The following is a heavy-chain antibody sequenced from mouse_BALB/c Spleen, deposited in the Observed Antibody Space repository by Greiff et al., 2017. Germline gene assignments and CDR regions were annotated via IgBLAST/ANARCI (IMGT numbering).Heavy chain of an antibody. Sequence: QVQLQQSGAELVRPGSSVKISCKASGYAFSSYWMNWVKQRPGQGLEWIGQIYPGDGDTNYNGKFKGKATLTADKSSSTAYMQLSSLTSEDSAVYFCARGDYRYDGMDYWGQGTSVTVSS. CDR2: IYPGDGDT. CDR1: GYAFSSYW. V-gene: IGHV1-80*01. D-gene: IGHD2-14*01. J-gene: IGHJ4*01. CDR3: ARGDYRYDGMDY.